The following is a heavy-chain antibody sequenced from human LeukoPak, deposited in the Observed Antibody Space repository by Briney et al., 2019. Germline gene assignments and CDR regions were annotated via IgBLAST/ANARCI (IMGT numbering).Heavy chain of an antibody. D-gene: IGHD2-15*01. CDR1: GVSITTYY. Sequence: SETLSLTCTVSGVSITTYYWSWIRQPPGKGLEWIGNIYYSGGTNYNPSLKSRLTISVDTSKNQFSLNLSSVTAADTAAYYCAIAVGYCSGGSCYIDYWGKGTLVTVSS. CDR2: IYYSGGT. CDR3: AIAVGYCSGGSCYIDY. J-gene: IGHJ4*02. V-gene: IGHV4-59*01.